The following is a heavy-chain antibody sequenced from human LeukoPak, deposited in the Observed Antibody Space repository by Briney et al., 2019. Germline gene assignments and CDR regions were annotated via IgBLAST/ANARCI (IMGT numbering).Heavy chain of an antibody. CDR2: IYSGGST. J-gene: IGHJ4*02. CDR3: ARDGTYGDPFDY. D-gene: IGHD4-17*01. CDR1: GFTFSSYS. Sequence: PGGSLRLSCAASGFTFSSYSMNWVRQAPGKGLEWVSVIYSGGSTYYADSVKGRFTISRDNSKNTLYLQMNSLRAEDTAVYYCARDGTYGDPFDYWGQGTLVTVSS. V-gene: IGHV3-53*01.